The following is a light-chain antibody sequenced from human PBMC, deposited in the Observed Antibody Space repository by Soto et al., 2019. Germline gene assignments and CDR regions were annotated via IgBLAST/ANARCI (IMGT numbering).Light chain of an antibody. Sequence: DIQMTQSPSSLSASVGDRVTITCRASQSISSYLNWYQQKPGKAPKLLIYAASSLQSGVPSRFSGGGSGTHFTLTISSLQPEDFATYYCQQSYSTPPTFGQGTKVEIK. CDR3: QQSYSTPPT. J-gene: IGKJ1*01. V-gene: IGKV1-39*01. CDR1: QSISSY. CDR2: AAS.